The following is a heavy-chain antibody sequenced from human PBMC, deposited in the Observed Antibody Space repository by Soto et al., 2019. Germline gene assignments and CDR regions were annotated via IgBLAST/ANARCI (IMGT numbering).Heavy chain of an antibody. CDR1: GDSISRIDYY. CDR3: AREGGSYDSGGYLIRGAFDI. CDR2: IYFRGNT. V-gene: IGHV4-31*03. J-gene: IGHJ3*02. Sequence: QVQLQESGPGLVKPSQTLSLTCSVSGDSISRIDYYWTWIRQHPEKGLEWIGNIYFRGNTYYSPSLESRLTISVDTSKNQFSLKLTSVTAADTAVYYCAREGGSYDSGGYLIRGAFDIWRQGTMVTVSS. D-gene: IGHD3-22*01.